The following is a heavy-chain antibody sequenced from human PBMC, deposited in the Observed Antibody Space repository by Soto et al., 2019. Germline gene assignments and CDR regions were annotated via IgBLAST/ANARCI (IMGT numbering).Heavy chain of an antibody. D-gene: IGHD1-26*01. CDR2: FDPEDGET. CDR1: GYTLTELS. CDR3: ASQGRGSYWGAFDI. J-gene: IGHJ3*02. Sequence: ASVKVSCTVSGYTLTELSMHWVRQAPGKGLEWMGGFDPEDGETIYAQKFQGRVTMTEDTSTDTAYMELSSLRSEDTAVYYCASQGRGSYWGAFDIWGQGTMVTVSS. V-gene: IGHV1-24*01.